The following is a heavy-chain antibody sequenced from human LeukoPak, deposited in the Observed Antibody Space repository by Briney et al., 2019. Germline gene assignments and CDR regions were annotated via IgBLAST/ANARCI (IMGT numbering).Heavy chain of an antibody. CDR3: ATYYYDSTGYYYALRD. Sequence: ASVKVSCKASGYTFNSYGISWVRQAPGQGLEWMGWISGYNGNTKYAQKFQGRVTMTRDTSTTTVYMELSSLRSEDTAVYYCATYYYDSTGYYYALRDWGQGTLVTVSS. V-gene: IGHV1-18*01. D-gene: IGHD3-22*01. CDR1: GYTFNSYG. CDR2: ISGYNGNT. J-gene: IGHJ4*02.